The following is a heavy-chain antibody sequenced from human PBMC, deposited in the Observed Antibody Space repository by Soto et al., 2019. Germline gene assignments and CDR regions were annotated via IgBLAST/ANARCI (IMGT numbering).Heavy chain of an antibody. D-gene: IGHD3-22*01. CDR2: ISGSGVST. Sequence: GGSLRLSCAASGFTFSSYAMSWVRQAPGKGLEWVSAISGSGVSTYYADSVKGRFTISRDNSKNTLFLQMNSLRAEDTAVFYCAKSPGMYYYDSSGYYHYDYWGQGTLVTVSS. CDR1: GFTFSSYA. J-gene: IGHJ4*02. V-gene: IGHV3-23*01. CDR3: AKSPGMYYYDSSGYYHYDY.